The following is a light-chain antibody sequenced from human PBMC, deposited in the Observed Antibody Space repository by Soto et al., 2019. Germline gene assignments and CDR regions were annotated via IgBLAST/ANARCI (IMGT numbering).Light chain of an antibody. Sequence: QSALTQPPSASGSPGQSVTISCPGTSSDVGGYNFVSWYQQHPGKAPKLMIYEVSERPSGVPDRFSGSKSGNTASLTVSGLQAEDEADYYCSSYAGSNIVVFGGGTKVTVL. J-gene: IGLJ2*01. CDR1: SSDVGGYNF. CDR3: SSYAGSNIVV. CDR2: EVS. V-gene: IGLV2-8*01.